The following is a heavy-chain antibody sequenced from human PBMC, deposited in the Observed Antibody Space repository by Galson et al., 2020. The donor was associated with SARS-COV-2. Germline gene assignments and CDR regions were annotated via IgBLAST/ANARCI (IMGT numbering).Heavy chain of an antibody. D-gene: IGHD5-18*01. Sequence: GESLKISCAASGYTFYDYSMNWVRQAPGKGLEWVAHISTTSGSIHYADSVRGRFIISRDNSKKLLYLQMNSLTAEDTAVYYCAREAYTYGFDDYWGQGTLVTVSS. CDR3: AREAYTYGFDDY. V-gene: IGHV3-48*04. CDR2: ISTTSGSI. J-gene: IGHJ4*02. CDR1: GYTFYDYS.